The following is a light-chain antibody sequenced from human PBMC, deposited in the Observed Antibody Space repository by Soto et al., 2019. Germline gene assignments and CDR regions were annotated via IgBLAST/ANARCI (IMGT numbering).Light chain of an antibody. CDR2: RAS. J-gene: IGKJ1*01. CDR3: QQYSSDST. Sequence: DIQMTQSPSTLSASVGDRVTITCRASQNINNWLAWYQQKPGKAPKLLIYRASSVENGVPSRFSGRGSGTDFIFTISSLQPDDFATYYCQQYSSDSTFGQGTKVEIK. CDR1: QNINNW. V-gene: IGKV1-5*03.